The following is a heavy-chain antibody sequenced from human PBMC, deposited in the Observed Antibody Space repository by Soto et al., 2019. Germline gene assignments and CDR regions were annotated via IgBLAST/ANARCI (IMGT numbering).Heavy chain of an antibody. D-gene: IGHD5-12*01. CDR1: GFTFSSYA. Sequence: GGSLRLSCAASGFTFSSYAMSWVRQAPGEGLEWVSAISGSGGSTYYAVSVKGRFTISRDNSKNTLYLQMNSLRAEDTAVYYCAKVGGYSGYDRPIYYYYYGMDVWGQGTTVTV. J-gene: IGHJ6*02. CDR2: ISGSGGST. CDR3: AKVGGYSGYDRPIYYYYYGMDV. V-gene: IGHV3-23*01.